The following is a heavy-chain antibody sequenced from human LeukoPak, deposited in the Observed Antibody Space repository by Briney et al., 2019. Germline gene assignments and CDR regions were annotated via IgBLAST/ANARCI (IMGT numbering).Heavy chain of an antibody. Sequence: PSETLSLTCTVSGGSISSYYWSWIRQPAGKGLEWIGRIYTSGSTNYNPSLKSRVTMSVDTSKNQFSLKLSSVTAADTAVYYCARVLAIFGLDTTDFYMDVWGKGTTVTVSS. J-gene: IGHJ6*03. V-gene: IGHV4-4*07. CDR3: ARVLAIFGLDTTDFYMDV. CDR2: IYTSGST. D-gene: IGHD3/OR15-3a*01. CDR1: GGSISSYY.